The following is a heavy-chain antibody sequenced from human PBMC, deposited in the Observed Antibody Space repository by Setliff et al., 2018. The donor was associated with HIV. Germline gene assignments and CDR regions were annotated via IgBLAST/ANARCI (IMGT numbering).Heavy chain of an antibody. V-gene: IGHV3-20*04. Sequence: GGSLRLSCAASGSTFDDFGMSWVRQGPGKGLEWVSSINWNGGSTGYADSVKGRFTISRDNAKNSLYLQMNSLRAEDTALYYCARDIPFGDLLMLQAYMDVWGKGTTVTVSS. CDR3: ARDIPFGDLLMLQAYMDV. D-gene: IGHD3-10*01. CDR2: INWNGGST. J-gene: IGHJ6*04. CDR1: GSTFDDFG.